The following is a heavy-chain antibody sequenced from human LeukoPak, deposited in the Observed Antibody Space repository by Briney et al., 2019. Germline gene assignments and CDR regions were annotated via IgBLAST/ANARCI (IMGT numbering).Heavy chain of an antibody. D-gene: IGHD3-3*02. CDR2: IYYSGST. J-gene: IGHJ4*02. V-gene: IGHV4-31*03. CDR1: GGSISSGGYY. Sequence: SETLSLTCTVSGGSISSGGYYWSWIRQHPGKGLEWIGYIYYSGSTYYNPSLKSRVSISVDTSKNQFSLKLSSVTAADTAVYYCASGSFLEWFPTSDYWGQGTLVTVSS. CDR3: ASGSFLEWFPTSDY.